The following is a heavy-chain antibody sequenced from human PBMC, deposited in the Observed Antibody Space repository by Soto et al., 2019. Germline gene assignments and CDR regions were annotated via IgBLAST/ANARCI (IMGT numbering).Heavy chain of an antibody. CDR3: ARGSLLWFGDPAYYFDY. Sequence: ASVKVSCKASGYTFTSYYMRWVRQAPGQGLEWMGIINPSGGSTSHAQKFQGRVTMTRDTSTSTVYMELSSLRSEDTAVYYCARGSLLWFGDPAYYFDYWGQGTLVTVSS. D-gene: IGHD3-10*01. CDR1: GYTFTSYY. V-gene: IGHV1-46*03. J-gene: IGHJ4*02. CDR2: INPSGGST.